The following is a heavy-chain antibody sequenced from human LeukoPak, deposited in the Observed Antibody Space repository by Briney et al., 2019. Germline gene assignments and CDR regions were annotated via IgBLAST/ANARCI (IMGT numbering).Heavy chain of an antibody. CDR1: GFTFSDYY. J-gene: IGHJ6*02. CDR2: ISSSGSTI. V-gene: IGHV3-11*01. Sequence: GGSLRLSCAASGFTFSDYYMSWIRQAPGKGLEWVSYISSSGSTIYYADSVKGRFTISRDNAKSSLYLQMNSLRAEDTAVYYCARDKGYCSGGSCYLQYYYYGMDVWGQGTTVTVSS. D-gene: IGHD2-15*01. CDR3: ARDKGYCSGGSCYLQYYYYGMDV.